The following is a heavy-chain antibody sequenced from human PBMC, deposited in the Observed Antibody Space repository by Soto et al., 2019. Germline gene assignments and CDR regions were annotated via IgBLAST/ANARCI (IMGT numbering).Heavy chain of an antibody. CDR2: ITRSGSTI. D-gene: IGHD3-10*01. J-gene: IGHJ6*02. Sequence: LRLSCAASGFTFSSYEMKWVRQAPDKGLEWVSYITRSGSTIYYADSVKGRFTISRDNAKNSLYLQMNSLRAEDTAVYYCARVDSRGYYYGMDVWGQGTTVTVSS. CDR1: GFTFSSYE. CDR3: ARVDSRGYYYGMDV. V-gene: IGHV3-48*03.